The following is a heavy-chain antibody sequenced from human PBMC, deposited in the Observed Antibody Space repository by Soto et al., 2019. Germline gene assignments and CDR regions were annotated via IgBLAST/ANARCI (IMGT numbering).Heavy chain of an antibody. Sequence: SETLSLTCTVSGGSISSYYWSWIRQPPGKGLEWIGYIYYSGSTNYNPSLKSRVTISVDTSKNQFSLKLSSVTAADTAVYYCARGRSSSTPRYWFDPWGQGTLVTVSS. CDR2: IYYSGST. D-gene: IGHD6-13*01. CDR1: GGSISSYY. V-gene: IGHV4-59*12. J-gene: IGHJ5*02. CDR3: ARGRSSSTPRYWFDP.